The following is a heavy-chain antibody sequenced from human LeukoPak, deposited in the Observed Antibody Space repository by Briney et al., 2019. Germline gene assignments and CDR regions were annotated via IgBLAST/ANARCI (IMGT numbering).Heavy chain of an antibody. J-gene: IGHJ6*02. V-gene: IGHV1-69*13. CDR3: ARDAGDYYGSGSYYYYYYGMDV. Sequence: ASVKVSCKASGGTFSSYAISWVRQAPGQGLEWMGGIIPIFGTANYAQKFQGRVTITADESTSTAYMELSSLRSEDTAVYYCARDAGDYYGSGSYYYYYYGMDVWGQGTTVTVSS. D-gene: IGHD3-10*01. CDR2: IIPIFGTA. CDR1: GGTFSSYA.